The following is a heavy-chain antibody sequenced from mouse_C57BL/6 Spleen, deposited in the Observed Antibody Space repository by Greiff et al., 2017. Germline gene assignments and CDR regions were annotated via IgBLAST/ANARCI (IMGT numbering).Heavy chain of an antibody. J-gene: IGHJ4*01. CDR2: IYPGSGST. Sequence: QVQLQQPGAELVKPGASVKMSCKASGYTFTSYWITWVKQRPGQGLEWIGDIYPGSGSTNYNEKFKSKATLTVDTSSSTAYMQLSSLTSEDSAVYYCARFLYDYDGYYAMDYWGQGTSVTVSS. CDR1: GYTFTSYW. D-gene: IGHD2-4*01. V-gene: IGHV1-55*01. CDR3: ARFLYDYDGYYAMDY.